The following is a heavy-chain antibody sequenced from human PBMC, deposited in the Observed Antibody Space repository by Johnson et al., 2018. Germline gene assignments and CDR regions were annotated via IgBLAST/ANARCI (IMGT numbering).Heavy chain of an antibody. CDR3: ARDSPGGNPHDAFDV. Sequence: QVQLVESGGGVVQPGRSLRLSCAATGFPFSSYPMHWVRQAPGKGLEWVAIISYDGSNKYYADSVKGRFTISRDNSKNTLYLQMNSLRGDDTAMYYCARDSPGGNPHDAFDVWGQGTMVTVSS. V-gene: IGHV3-30-3*01. CDR1: GFPFSSYP. D-gene: IGHD4-23*01. CDR2: ISYDGSNK. J-gene: IGHJ3*01.